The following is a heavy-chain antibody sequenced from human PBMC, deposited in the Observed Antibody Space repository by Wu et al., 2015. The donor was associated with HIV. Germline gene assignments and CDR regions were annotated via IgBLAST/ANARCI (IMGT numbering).Heavy chain of an antibody. CDR2: IIPLFGAP. CDR1: RGSFSSYA. Sequence: QVQLVQSGAEVKKPGSSVKVSCKTSRGSFSSYAISWVRQAPGQGLEWMGRIIPLFGAPNFAQKFQGRFTITADESTSTAYMELSRLRSDDTAVYYCASDGPIAPDAFDIWGQGTMVTVSS. J-gene: IGHJ3*02. CDR3: ASDGPIAPDAFDI. V-gene: IGHV1-69*13.